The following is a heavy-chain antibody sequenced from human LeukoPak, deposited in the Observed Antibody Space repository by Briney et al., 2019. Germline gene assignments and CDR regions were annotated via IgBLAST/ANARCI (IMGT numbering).Heavy chain of an antibody. CDR1: GGSISSSSYY. CDR2: VYYSGST. V-gene: IGHV4-39*07. Sequence: SETLSLTCTVSGGSISSSSYYWGWIRQPPGKGLEWIGTVYYSGSTYYNPSLKSRVTISVDTSKNQFSLKLSSVTAADTAVYYCARGRARRIVLMVYETRNWFDPWGQGTLVTVSS. J-gene: IGHJ5*02. CDR3: ARGRARRIVLMVYETRNWFDP. D-gene: IGHD2-8*01.